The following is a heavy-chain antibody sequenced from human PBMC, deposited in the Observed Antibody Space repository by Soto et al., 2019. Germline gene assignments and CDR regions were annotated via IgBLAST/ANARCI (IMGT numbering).Heavy chain of an antibody. V-gene: IGHV3-30*18. CDR2: ISYDGSNK. CDR3: AKPYYDFWSKYYYGMDV. D-gene: IGHD3-3*01. CDR1: GFTFSSYG. J-gene: IGHJ6*02. Sequence: QVQLVESGGGVVQPGRYLRLSCAASGFTFSSYGMHWVRQAPGKGLEWVAVISYDGSNKYYADSVKGRFTISRDNSKNTQYLQMNSLRAEDTAVYYCAKPYYDFWSKYYYGMDVWGQGTTVTVSS.